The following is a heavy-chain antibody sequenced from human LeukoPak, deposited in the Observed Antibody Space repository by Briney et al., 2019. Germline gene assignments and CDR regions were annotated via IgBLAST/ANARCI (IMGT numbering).Heavy chain of an antibody. J-gene: IGHJ3*02. CDR1: GGSISSYY. CDR2: IYTSGST. CDR3: AITYYYDSSGYYYDKCAFDI. D-gene: IGHD3-22*01. Sequence: NPSETLSLTCTVSGGSISSYYWSRIRQPAGKGLEWIGRIYTSGSTNYNPSLKSRVTMSVDTSKNQFSLKLSSVTAADTAVYYCAITYYYDSSGYYYDKCAFDIWGQGTMVTVSS. V-gene: IGHV4-4*07.